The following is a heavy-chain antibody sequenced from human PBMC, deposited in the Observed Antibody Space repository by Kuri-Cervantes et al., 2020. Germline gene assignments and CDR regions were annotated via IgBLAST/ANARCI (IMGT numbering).Heavy chain of an antibody. D-gene: IGHD3-9*01. J-gene: IGHJ4*02. CDR3: LSLYFDLPPWFGY. V-gene: IGHV3-73*01. CDR1: GFTFSGSA. Sequence: GESLKISCAASGFTFSGSAMHWVRQASGKGLEWVGRIRSKANNYATTYAASVKGRFTISRDDSKNTAYLQMNSLKTEDTAVYYCLSLYFDLPPWFGYWGQGTLVTVSS. CDR2: IRSKANNYAT.